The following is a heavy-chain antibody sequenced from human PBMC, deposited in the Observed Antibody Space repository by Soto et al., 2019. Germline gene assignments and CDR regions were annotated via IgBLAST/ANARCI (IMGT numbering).Heavy chain of an antibody. J-gene: IGHJ6*02. CDR2: IWYDGSNK. V-gene: IGHV3-33*01. CDR1: GFTFSSYG. CDR3: ARAPAGYCSGGSCSLRSYYYGMDV. Sequence: QVQLVESGGGVVQPGRSLRLSCAASGFTFSSYGMHWVRQAPGKGLEWVAVIWYDGSNKYYADSVKGRFTISRDNSKNTRYLQMNSLRAEDTAVYYCARAPAGYCSGGSCSLRSYYYGMDVWGQGTTVTVSS. D-gene: IGHD2-15*01.